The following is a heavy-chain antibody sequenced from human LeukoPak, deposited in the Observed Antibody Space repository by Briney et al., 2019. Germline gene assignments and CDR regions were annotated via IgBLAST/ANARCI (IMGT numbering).Heavy chain of an antibody. CDR1: GYTFTSYG. Sequence: GASVKVSCKASGYTFTSYGISWVRQAPGQGLEWMGWISAYNGNTNYAQKLQGRVTMTTDTSTSTAYMELRSLRSDDTAVYYCAKVPHYDSSGYSNWFDSWGQGTLVTVSS. V-gene: IGHV1-18*01. D-gene: IGHD3-22*01. CDR3: AKVPHYDSSGYSNWFDS. J-gene: IGHJ5*01. CDR2: ISAYNGNT.